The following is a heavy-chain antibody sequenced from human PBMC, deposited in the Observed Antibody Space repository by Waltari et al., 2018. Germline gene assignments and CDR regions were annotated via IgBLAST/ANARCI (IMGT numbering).Heavy chain of an antibody. V-gene: IGHV3-21*01. J-gene: IGHJ6*02. D-gene: IGHD3-16*01. CDR3: AKDRISTSYYYYYHMGV. CDR1: GFTFNTYT. CDR2: MSSTSSYI. Sequence: EVQLVESGGGLVKPGGSLRLSCAASGFTFNTYTMNWVRQAPGGGLDWFSSMSSTSSYINDAGSVKGRYTISRDNSKISLYLEMNSLRGEDTAVYYCAKDRISTSYYYYYHMGVWGQGTTVTVSS.